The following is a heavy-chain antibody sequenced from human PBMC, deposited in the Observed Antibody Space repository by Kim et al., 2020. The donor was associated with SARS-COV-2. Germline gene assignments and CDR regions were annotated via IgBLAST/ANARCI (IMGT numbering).Heavy chain of an antibody. J-gene: IGHJ4*02. D-gene: IGHD5-18*01. CDR1: GFTFSSYA. CDR2: ISGSGGST. CDR3: AKEPLRGYSYGYTGRGIDY. V-gene: IGHV3-23*01. Sequence: GGSLRLSCAASGFTFSSYAMSWVRQAPGKGLEWVSAISGSGGSTYYADSVKGRFTISRDNSKNTLYLQMNSLRAEDTAVYYCAKEPLRGYSYGYTGRGIDYWGQGTLVTVSS.